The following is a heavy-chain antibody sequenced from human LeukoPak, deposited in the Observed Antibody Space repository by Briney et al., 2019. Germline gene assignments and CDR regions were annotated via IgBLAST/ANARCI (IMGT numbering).Heavy chain of an antibody. CDR3: ARRSGGSPIFDY. CDR2: IYPGASDT. Sequence: MGIIYPGASDTRYSPSFQGQVTISADKSISTAYLQWSSLKASDTAMYYCARRSGGSPIFDYWGQGTQVTVSS. J-gene: IGHJ4*02. V-gene: IGHV5-51*01. D-gene: IGHD5-24*01.